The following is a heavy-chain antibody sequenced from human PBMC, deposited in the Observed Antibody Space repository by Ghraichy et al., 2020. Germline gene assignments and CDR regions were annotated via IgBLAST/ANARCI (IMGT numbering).Heavy chain of an antibody. J-gene: IGHJ6*03. Sequence: GESLNISCAASGFTFSNYAMTWVRQTPGMGLEWVSVISGSGAATYYADSVRGRFTISRDNSRNTLHLQMNSLRAEDTAVYYCAKDRNYYGSGTFSDYYYYMDVWGKGTTVTVSS. D-gene: IGHD3-10*01. V-gene: IGHV3-23*01. CDR2: ISGSGAAT. CDR3: AKDRNYYGSGTFSDYYYYMDV. CDR1: GFTFSNYA.